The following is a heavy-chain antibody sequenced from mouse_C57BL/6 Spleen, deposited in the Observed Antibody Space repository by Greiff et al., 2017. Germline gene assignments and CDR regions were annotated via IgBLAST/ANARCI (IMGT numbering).Heavy chain of an antibody. CDR3: TRDHGSSYNARDY. CDR2: ISSGGDYI. Sequence: EVKLMESGEGLVKPGGSLKLSCAASGFTFSSYAMSWVRQTPEKRLEWVAYISSGGDYIYYADTVKGRFTISRDNARNTLYLQMSSLKSEDTAMYYCTRDHGSSYNARDYWGQGTSVTVSS. CDR1: GFTFSSYA. J-gene: IGHJ4*01. V-gene: IGHV5-9-1*02. D-gene: IGHD1-1*01.